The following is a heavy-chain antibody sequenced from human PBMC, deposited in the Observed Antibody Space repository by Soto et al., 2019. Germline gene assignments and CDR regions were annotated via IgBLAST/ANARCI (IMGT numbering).Heavy chain of an antibody. J-gene: IGHJ5*01. CDR3: ARGYQLLLYLRNWFDP. Sequence: PSETLSLTCAVYGGSFSGYYWCWIRQPPGKGPDCIGEINHSGSTNYNPSLISRVTISVDTSKHQFSLKLSSVIAADTAVYFCARGYQLLLYLRNWFDPWGQGTLVTVSS. V-gene: IGHV4-34*01. D-gene: IGHD2-2*01. CDR2: INHSGST. CDR1: GGSFSGYY.